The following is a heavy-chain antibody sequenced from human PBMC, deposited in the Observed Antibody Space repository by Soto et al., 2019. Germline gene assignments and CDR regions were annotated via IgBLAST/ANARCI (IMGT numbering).Heavy chain of an antibody. Sequence: EVQLVESGGGLVQPGRSLRLSCAASGFTFDDYAMHWVRQAPGKGLEWVSGISWNSGSIGYADSVKGRFTISRDNAKXXXXXQMNSLRXXXXXXXXXXXXXXXNSYGLDYWGQGTLVTVSS. CDR2: ISWNSGSI. CDR3: XXXXXXNSYGLDY. J-gene: IGHJ4*02. CDR1: GFTFDDYA. V-gene: IGHV3-9*01. D-gene: IGHD5-18*01.